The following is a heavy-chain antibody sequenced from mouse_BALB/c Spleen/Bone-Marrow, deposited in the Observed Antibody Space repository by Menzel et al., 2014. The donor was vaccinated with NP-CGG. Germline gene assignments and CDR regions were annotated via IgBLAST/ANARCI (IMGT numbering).Heavy chain of an antibody. J-gene: IGHJ1*01. V-gene: IGHV5-4*02. D-gene: IGHD1-1*01. CDR2: ISDGSSTT. CDR1: GFNFSKYY. Sequence: VESGGGLVKPGGSLKLSCAASGFNFSKYYMNWVRQTPEKRLEWVANISDGSSTTYYPASVKGRFTVSRDNAKNNLYLQMSSLKSYDTAMFYCAREYGASDNFFVYNGGARTTVPVSS. CDR3: AREYGASDNFFVYN.